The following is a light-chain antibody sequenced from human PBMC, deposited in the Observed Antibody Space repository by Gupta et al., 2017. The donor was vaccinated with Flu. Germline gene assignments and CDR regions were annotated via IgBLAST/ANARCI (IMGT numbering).Light chain of an antibody. J-gene: IGKJ1*01. V-gene: IGKV3-20*01. CDR2: GAS. CDR3: QQYGSSPPRT. Sequence: RATLSCRASQSVSSSYLAWYQQKPGQAPRLLIYGASSRATGIPDRFSSSGSGTDFTLTISRLEPEDFAVYYCQQYGSSPPRTFGQGTKVEIK. CDR1: QSVSSSY.